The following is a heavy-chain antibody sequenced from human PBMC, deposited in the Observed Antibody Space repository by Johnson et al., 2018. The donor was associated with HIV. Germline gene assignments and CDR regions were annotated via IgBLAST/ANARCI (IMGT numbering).Heavy chain of an antibody. V-gene: IGHV3-73*01. CDR3: SYAFDI. J-gene: IGHJ3*02. Sequence: VQLVESGGGLVQPGGSLRLSCAASGFTVSSNYMSWVRQASGKGLEWVCRIRSKANNYATTYAASLKGRFTISRDDSKNTAYLQMNSLKTEDTAGYYCSYAFDIWGQGTMVTVSS. CDR2: IRSKANNYAT. CDR1: GFTVSSNY.